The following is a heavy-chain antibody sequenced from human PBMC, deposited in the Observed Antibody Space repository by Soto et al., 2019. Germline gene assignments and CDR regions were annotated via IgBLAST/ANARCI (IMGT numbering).Heavy chain of an antibody. J-gene: IGHJ4*02. CDR1: GGSFSGYY. CDR2: INHSGST. V-gene: IGHV4-34*01. D-gene: IGHD2-2*01. Sequence: QVQLQQWGAGLLKPSETLSLTCAVYGGSFSGYYWSWIRQPPGKGLEWIGEINHSGSTNYNPSLKSRVTISVDTSKNQFSLKLSSVTAADTAVYYCARGREVVPAAFPFDYWGQGTLVTVSS. CDR3: ARGREVVPAAFPFDY.